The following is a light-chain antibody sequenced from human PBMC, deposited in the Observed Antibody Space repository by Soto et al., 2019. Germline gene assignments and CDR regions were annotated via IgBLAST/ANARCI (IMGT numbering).Light chain of an antibody. Sequence: SYELTQPPSVSVAPGQTARITCGGNNIGSKAVHWYQQRPGQAPVLVVYDDRDRPSGIPERISGSNSGNTATLTITRVEVGDEADFYCQSYDSSLTDSRVFGGGTKLTVL. CDR3: QSYDSSLTDSRV. J-gene: IGLJ3*02. V-gene: IGLV3-21*02. CDR1: NIGSKA. CDR2: DDR.